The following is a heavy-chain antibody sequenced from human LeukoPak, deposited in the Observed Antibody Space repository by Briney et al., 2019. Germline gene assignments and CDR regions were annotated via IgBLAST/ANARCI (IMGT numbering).Heavy chain of an antibody. CDR3: AREGKAGI. CDR1: GGSISGYY. CDR2: INYSGST. V-gene: IGHV4-59*01. Sequence: SETLSLTCTVSGGSISGYYWSWIRQPPGKGLEWIGYINYSGSTNYNPSLKSRVTISVDTSKNQFSLRLSSVTAADTAVYYCAREGKAGIWGQGTMVTVSS. D-gene: IGHD3-10*01. J-gene: IGHJ3*02.